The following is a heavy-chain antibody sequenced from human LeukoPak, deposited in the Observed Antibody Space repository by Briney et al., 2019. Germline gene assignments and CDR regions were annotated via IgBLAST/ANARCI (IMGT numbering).Heavy chain of an antibody. D-gene: IGHD2-15*01. CDR2: ISGSGGNT. J-gene: IGHJ4*02. V-gene: IGHV3-23*01. CDR1: GFTFSSYA. Sequence: GGSLRLSCAASGFTFSSYAMSWVRQAPGKGLEWVSVISGSGGNTYYADSVKGRFTISRDNSKNTLYLQMNSLRVEDTAVYYCAKSRSGNCYRSLGDWGQGTLVTVSS. CDR3: AKSRSGNCYRSLGD.